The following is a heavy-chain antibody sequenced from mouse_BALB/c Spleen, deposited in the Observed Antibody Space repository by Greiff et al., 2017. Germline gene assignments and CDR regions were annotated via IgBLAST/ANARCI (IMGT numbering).Heavy chain of an antibody. Sequence: VQLQQSGPGLVKPSQSLSLTCTVTGYSITSDYAWNWIRQFPGNKLEWMGYISYSGSTSYNPSLKSRISITRDTSKNQFFLQLNSVTTEDTATYYCARGYYGSYFDYWGQGTTLTVSS. CDR1: GYSITSDYA. V-gene: IGHV3-2*02. CDR3: ARGYYGSYFDY. J-gene: IGHJ2*01. D-gene: IGHD1-1*01. CDR2: ISYSGST.